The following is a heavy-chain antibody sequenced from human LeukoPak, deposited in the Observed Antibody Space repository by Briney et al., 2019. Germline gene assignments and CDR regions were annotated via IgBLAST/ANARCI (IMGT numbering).Heavy chain of an antibody. CDR1: GFTFSSYA. CDR2: ISGSGGST. D-gene: IGHD3-10*01. J-gene: IGHJ4*02. CDR3: AKQTTFPGSYHLANFDY. Sequence: GGSLRLSCAASGFTFSSYAMSWVRQAPGKGLEWVSAISGSGGSTYYADSVKGRFTISSDNSKNTLYLQMNSLRAEDTAVYYCAKQTTFPGSYHLANFDYWGQGTLVTVSS. V-gene: IGHV3-23*01.